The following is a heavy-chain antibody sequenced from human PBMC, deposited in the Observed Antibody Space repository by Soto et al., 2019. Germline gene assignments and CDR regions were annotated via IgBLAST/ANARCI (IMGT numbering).Heavy chain of an antibody. CDR1: GFTFSSYS. V-gene: IGHV3-48*02. CDR3: ARDGVGGSGWYGEIYYYYYGMDV. Sequence: EVQLVESGGGLVQPGGSLRLSCVASGFTFSSYSMNWVRQAPGKGLEWISYISSSTSTIYYAESVKGRFTISRDNAKNSLYLQVNSLRDEDTAVYYCARDGVGGSGWYGEIYYYYYGMDVWGQGTTVTVYS. J-gene: IGHJ6*02. CDR2: ISSSTSTI. D-gene: IGHD6-19*01.